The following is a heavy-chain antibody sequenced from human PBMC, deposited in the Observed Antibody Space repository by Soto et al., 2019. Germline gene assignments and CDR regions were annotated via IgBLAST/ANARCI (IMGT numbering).Heavy chain of an antibody. CDR3: AKDLIQGDGDEGLDC. D-gene: IGHD2-21*01. V-gene: IGHV3-23*01. Sequence: EVQLLESGGGFVQPGGSLRLSCAASGFIFSNYTMFWFRQAPGKGLEWVSTIYAGGSCKYYAGSVKGRFTISRDNSKNTLYLQMNSLRVEDTAMYFCAKDLIQGDGDEGLDCWGQGTLVTVSS. CDR2: IYAGGSCK. J-gene: IGHJ4*02. CDR1: GFIFSNYT.